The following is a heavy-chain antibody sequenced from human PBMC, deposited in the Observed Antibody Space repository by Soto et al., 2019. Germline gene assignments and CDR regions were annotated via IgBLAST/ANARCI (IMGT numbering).Heavy chain of an antibody. CDR2: ISTGSTYT. Sequence: SLRLSCAASGFTFSDYFMSWVRQAPGKGLEWVSYISTGSTYTNYADSVKGRFTISRDNAKNSLYLQMNSLRAEDTAVYYCARPDAGSGVDYWGQGTVVTVSS. CDR3: ARPDAGSGVDY. V-gene: IGHV3-11*06. J-gene: IGHJ4*02. CDR1: GFTFSDYF. D-gene: IGHD3-10*01.